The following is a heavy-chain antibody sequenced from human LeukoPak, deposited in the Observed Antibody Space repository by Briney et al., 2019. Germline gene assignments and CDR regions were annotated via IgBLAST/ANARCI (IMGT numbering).Heavy chain of an antibody. CDR3: AKDLGSGWSFDY. Sequence: PGGSLRLSCAASGFNFSSYAMSWVRQAPGKGLEWVSAISGSGGSTYYADSVKGRFTISRDNSKNTLYLQMNSLRAEDTAVYYCAKDLGSGWSFDYWGQGTLVTVSS. J-gene: IGHJ4*02. D-gene: IGHD6-19*01. CDR2: ISGSGGST. V-gene: IGHV3-23*01. CDR1: GFNFSSYA.